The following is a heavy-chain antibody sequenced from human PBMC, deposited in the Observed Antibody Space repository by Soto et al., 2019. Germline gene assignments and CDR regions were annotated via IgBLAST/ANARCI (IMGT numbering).Heavy chain of an antibody. CDR2: ILYDGSNK. V-gene: IGHV3-30*18. CDR1: GFTFSSYG. Sequence: GGSLRLSCAASGFTFSSYGMHWVRQAPGKGLEWVALILYDGSNKYYSDSVKGRFTISRDNSKNTLYLQMNSLRADDTAVYYCAKDQSEAVAGDYGMDVWGQGTTVTVSS. J-gene: IGHJ6*02. D-gene: IGHD6-19*01. CDR3: AKDQSEAVAGDYGMDV.